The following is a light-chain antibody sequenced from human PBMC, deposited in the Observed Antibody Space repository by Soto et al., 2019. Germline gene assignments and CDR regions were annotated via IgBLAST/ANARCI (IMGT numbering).Light chain of an antibody. CDR3: QQSYSTPFT. CDR2: ATS. J-gene: IGKJ3*01. Sequence: DIQMTQSPSSLSASVGDRVTITCRASQNISNYLSWCQQKPGKAPKLLIYATSTLQSGVPSRLSGSGSGTDLTLTMSSLQPEDFATYYCQQSYSTPFTFGPGTKVHIK. V-gene: IGKV1-39*01. CDR1: QNISNY.